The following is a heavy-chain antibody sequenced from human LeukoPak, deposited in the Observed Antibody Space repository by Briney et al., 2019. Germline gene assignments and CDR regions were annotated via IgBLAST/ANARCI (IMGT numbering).Heavy chain of an antibody. Sequence: SETLSLTCAVYGGSFSGYYWSWIRQPPGKGLEWIGEINHSGSTNYNPSLKSRVTISVDTSKNQFSLKLSSVTAVDTAVYYCARNKRGRDGYNPSDYWGQGTLVTVSS. J-gene: IGHJ4*02. CDR1: GGSFSGYY. CDR2: INHSGST. D-gene: IGHD5-24*01. CDR3: ARNKRGRDGYNPSDY. V-gene: IGHV4-34*01.